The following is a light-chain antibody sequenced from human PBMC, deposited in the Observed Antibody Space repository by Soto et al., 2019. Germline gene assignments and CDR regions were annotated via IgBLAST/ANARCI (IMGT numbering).Light chain of an antibody. J-gene: IGKJ4*01. V-gene: IGKV1-39*01. CDR2: GAS. CDR1: ENIANY. CDR3: QQSFSTHALT. Sequence: DIQMTQSPSSLSASVGDRVTITCRASENIANYLNWYQQKQGKAPKILIYGASSLQSGVPSRFSGSGSGTDFTLTISSLQPEDFAIYYCQQSFSTHALTFGGGTKVDIK.